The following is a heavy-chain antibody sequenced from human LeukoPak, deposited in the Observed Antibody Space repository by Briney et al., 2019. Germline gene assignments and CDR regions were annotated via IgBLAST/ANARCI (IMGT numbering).Heavy chain of an antibody. J-gene: IGHJ4*02. Sequence: GGSLRLSCAAPGFTFSRHGMHWVRQAPGKGLEWVAVISYDGSNKYYADSVKGRFTISRDNSENTLYLQMNSLRAEDTAVYYCAKDPRGTLSGYFDYWGQGTLVTVSS. CDR2: ISYDGSNK. CDR1: GFTFSRHG. CDR3: AKDPRGTLSGYFDY. V-gene: IGHV3-30*18. D-gene: IGHD3-9*01.